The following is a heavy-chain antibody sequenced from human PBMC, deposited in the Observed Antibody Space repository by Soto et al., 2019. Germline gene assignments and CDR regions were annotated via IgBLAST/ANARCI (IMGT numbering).Heavy chain of an antibody. CDR2: IFHDGTA. D-gene: IGHD2-8*01. V-gene: IGHV4-4*02. CDR1: GVSISSGNW. J-gene: IGHJ4*02. Sequence: QVKLQESGPGLATPSGTLSLTCAVSGVSISSGNWWTWVRQTPQRGLEYIGEIFHDGTANYYPSFERRVAISVDTSKNQFSLKLTSVPAADTAIYFCARLVYDTRLNYMYFDFWGQGALVTVSS. CDR3: ARLVYDTRLNYMYFDF.